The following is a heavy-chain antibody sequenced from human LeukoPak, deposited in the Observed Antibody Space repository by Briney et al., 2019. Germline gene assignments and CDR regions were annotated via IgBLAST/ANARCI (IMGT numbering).Heavy chain of an antibody. D-gene: IGHD3-22*01. CDR3: AKDNDGYSYDFDY. Sequence: GGSLRLSCAASGFTSSSYAMSWVRQAPGKGLESVSAISGSGGSTYYADSVKGRFTISRDNSKNTLYLQMNSLRAEDTAVYYCAKDNDGYSYDFDYWGQGTLVTVSS. J-gene: IGHJ4*02. CDR2: ISGSGGST. V-gene: IGHV3-23*01. CDR1: GFTSSSYA.